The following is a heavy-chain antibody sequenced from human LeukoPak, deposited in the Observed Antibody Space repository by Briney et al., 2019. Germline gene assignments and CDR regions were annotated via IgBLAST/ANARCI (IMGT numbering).Heavy chain of an antibody. CDR2: IKQDGSKK. V-gene: IGHV3-7*04. D-gene: IGHD5-24*01. CDR3: TRVGYIDEGIDY. CDR1: GFPFSSYW. J-gene: IGHJ4*02. Sequence: PGGSLRLSCVASGFPFSSYWMTWVRQAPGKGPEWVANIKQDGSKKSYVDSVKGRFTISRDNATNSLYLQMNSLRADDTAIYYCTRVGYIDEGIDYWGQGTLVTVSS.